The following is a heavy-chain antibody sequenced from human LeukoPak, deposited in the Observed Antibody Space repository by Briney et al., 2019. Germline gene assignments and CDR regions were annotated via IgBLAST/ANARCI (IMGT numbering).Heavy chain of an antibody. CDR3: ARDYDFWSGYLGY. J-gene: IGHJ4*02. D-gene: IGHD3-3*01. CDR2: INSDGSST. Sequence: GGSLRLSCAASGFTFSSYWMHWVRQAPGKGLVWVSRINSDGSSTGYADSVKGRFTFSRDNAKNTVYLQMNSLRAEDTAVYYCARDYDFWSGYLGYWGQGTLVTVSS. CDR1: GFTFSSYW. V-gene: IGHV3-74*01.